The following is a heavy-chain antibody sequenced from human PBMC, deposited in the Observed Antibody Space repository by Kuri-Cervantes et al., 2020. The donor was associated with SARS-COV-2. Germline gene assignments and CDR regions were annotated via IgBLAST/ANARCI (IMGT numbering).Heavy chain of an antibody. J-gene: IGHJ3*02. CDR2: INHSGSA. CDR3: ARVNQWLASADI. V-gene: IGHV4-34*01. CDR1: GGSFSGFY. Sequence: SQTLSLTCALYGGSFSGFYWSWIRQTPGKGLEWIGEINHSGSANYNPSLKSRVTISVDTSKNQFSLKLSSVTAADTAVYYCARVNQWLASADIWGQGTMVTVSS. D-gene: IGHD6-19*01.